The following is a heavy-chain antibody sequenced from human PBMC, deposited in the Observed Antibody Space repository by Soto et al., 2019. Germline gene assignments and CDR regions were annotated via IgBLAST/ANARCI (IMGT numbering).Heavy chain of an antibody. J-gene: IGHJ3*02. CDR3: ARRPGGYSGYDPLAFDI. CDR2: IIPIFGTA. D-gene: IGHD5-12*01. V-gene: IGHV1-69*01. Sequence: QVQLVQSGAEVKKPGSSVKVSCKASGGTFSSYAISWVRQAPGQGLEWMGGIIPIFGTANYAQKFQGRVTSTADDSTSTAYMELSGLRSEDTAVYYCARRPGGYSGYDPLAFDICGQGTMVTVSS. CDR1: GGTFSSYA.